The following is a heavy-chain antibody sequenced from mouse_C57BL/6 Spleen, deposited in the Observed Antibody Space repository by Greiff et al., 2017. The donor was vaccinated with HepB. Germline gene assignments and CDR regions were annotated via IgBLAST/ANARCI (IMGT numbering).Heavy chain of an antibody. V-gene: IGHV5-17*01. CDR1: GFTFSDYG. CDR2: ISSGSSTI. J-gene: IGHJ1*03. CDR3: ARGGPYYDVWYFDV. D-gene: IGHD1-1*01. Sequence: EVMLVESGGGLVKPGGSLKLSCAASGFTFSDYGMHWVRQAPEKGLEWVAYISSGSSTIYYADTVKGRFTISRDNAKNTLFLQMTSLRSEDTAMYYCARGGPYYDVWYFDVWGTGTTVTVSS.